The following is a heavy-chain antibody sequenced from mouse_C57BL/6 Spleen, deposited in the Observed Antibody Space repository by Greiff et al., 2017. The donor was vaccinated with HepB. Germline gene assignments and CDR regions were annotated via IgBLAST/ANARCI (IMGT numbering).Heavy chain of an antibody. J-gene: IGHJ3*01. CDR1: GFSLTSYA. CDR3: ARQAYYSNPWFAY. Sequence: VQLQQSGPGLVAPSQSLSITCTVSGFSLTSYAISWVRQPPGKGLEWLGVIWTGGGTNYNSALKARLSISKDNSKSQVFLKMNSLQTDDTARYYCARQAYYSNPWFAYWGQGTLVTVSA. CDR2: IWTGGGT. V-gene: IGHV2-9-1*01. D-gene: IGHD2-5*01.